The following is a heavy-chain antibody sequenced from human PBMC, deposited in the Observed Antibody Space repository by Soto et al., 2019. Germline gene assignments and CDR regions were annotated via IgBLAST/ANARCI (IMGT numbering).Heavy chain of an antibody. J-gene: IGHJ4*02. CDR2: ISYDGSDK. V-gene: IGHV3-30*03. D-gene: IGHD3-3*01. CDR1: GFTFSDYG. Sequence: QLQLVESGGGVVQPGRSLRLSCAASGFTFSDYGMHWVRQAPGTGLEWVAVISYDGSDKYYADSVKGRFTISRDTSKNRLYLQMNSLRAEDTAVYDCATMERLFDYWGQGTLVTVAS. CDR3: ATMERLFDY.